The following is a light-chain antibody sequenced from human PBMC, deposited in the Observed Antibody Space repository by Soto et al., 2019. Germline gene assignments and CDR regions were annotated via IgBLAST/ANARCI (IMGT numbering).Light chain of an antibody. V-gene: IGKV3-20*01. CDR3: QQYGSSPRT. J-gene: IGKJ1*01. CDR2: GAS. Sequence: EIVLMQSPGTLSLSPGERATLSCRASQSVSSSYLAWYQQKPGQAPRLLIYGASSRATGIPDRFSGSGSGTDFTLTISRLEAEDSAVYYCQQYGSSPRTFGQGTKVEIK. CDR1: QSVSSSY.